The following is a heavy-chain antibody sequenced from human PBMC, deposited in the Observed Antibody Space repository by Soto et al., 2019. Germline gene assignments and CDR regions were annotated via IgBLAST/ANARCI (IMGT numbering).Heavy chain of an antibody. CDR1: GFTFSSYS. Sequence: GGSLRLSCAASGFTFSSYSMNWVRQAPGKGLEWVSSISSSSSYIYYADSVKGRFTISRDNAKNSLYLQMNSLRAEDTAVYYCARDLERSIAVAGREDYWGQGTLVTVSS. CDR2: ISSSSSYI. CDR3: ARDLERSIAVAGREDY. J-gene: IGHJ4*02. V-gene: IGHV3-21*01. D-gene: IGHD6-19*01.